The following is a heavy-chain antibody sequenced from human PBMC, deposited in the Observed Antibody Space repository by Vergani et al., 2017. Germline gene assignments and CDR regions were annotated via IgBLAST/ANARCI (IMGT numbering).Heavy chain of an antibody. J-gene: IGHJ3*02. CDR2: IYYSGST. V-gene: IGHV4-39*07. CDR3: ARDRRGYIHDAFDI. Sequence: QLQLQESGPGLVKPSETLSLTCTVSGGSISSSSYYWGWIRQPPGKGLEWIGSIYYSGSTYYNPSLKIRVTISVDTSKNQFSLKLSSVTAADTAVYYCARDRRGYIHDAFDIWGQGTMVTVSS. D-gene: IGHD5-12*01. CDR1: GGSISSSSYY.